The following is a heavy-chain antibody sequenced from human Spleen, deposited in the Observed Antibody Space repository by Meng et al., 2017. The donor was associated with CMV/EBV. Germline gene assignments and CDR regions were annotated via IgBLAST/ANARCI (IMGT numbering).Heavy chain of an antibody. D-gene: IGHD2-2*01. J-gene: IGHJ3*02. V-gene: IGHV3-15*01. CDR2: IKSKTDGGTT. Sequence: GESLKIACAASGFTFSNAWMSWVRQAPGKGLEWVGRIKSKTDGGTTDYAAPVKGRFTISRDDSKNTLYLQMNSLKTEDTAVYYCARDPYCSSTSCPGIAFDIWGPGTRVTVSS. CDR1: GFTFSNAW. CDR3: ARDPYCSSTSCPGIAFDI.